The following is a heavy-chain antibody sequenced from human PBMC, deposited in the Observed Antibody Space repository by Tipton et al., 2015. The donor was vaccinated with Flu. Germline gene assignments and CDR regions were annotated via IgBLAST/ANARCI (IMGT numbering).Heavy chain of an antibody. V-gene: IGHV5-51*03. J-gene: IGHJ3*02. CDR3: ARLRGWYSRETNDAFDI. CDR2: IYPGDSDT. Sequence: QLVQSGAEVKKPGESLKISCKGSGYSFTSYWIGWVRQMPGKGLEWMGIIYPGDSDTRYSPSFQGQFTISADKSISTAYLQWSSLKASDTAMYYCARLRGWYSRETNDAFDIWCQGTMVTVSS. CDR1: GYSFTSYW. D-gene: IGHD6-19*01.